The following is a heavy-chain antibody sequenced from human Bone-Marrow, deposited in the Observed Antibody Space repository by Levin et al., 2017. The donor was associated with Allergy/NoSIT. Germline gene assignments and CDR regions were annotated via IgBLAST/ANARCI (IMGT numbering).Heavy chain of an antibody. D-gene: IGHD2-8*01. CDR2: ISGSGGST. Sequence: GGSLRLSCAASGFTFSSYAMSWVRQAPGKGLEWVSAISGSGGSTYYADSVKGRFTISRDNSKNTLYLQMNSLRAEDTAVYYCAKRTEDIVLMVYAAAFDYWGQGTLVTVSS. CDR1: GFTFSSYA. CDR3: AKRTEDIVLMVYAAAFDY. V-gene: IGHV3-23*01. J-gene: IGHJ4*02.